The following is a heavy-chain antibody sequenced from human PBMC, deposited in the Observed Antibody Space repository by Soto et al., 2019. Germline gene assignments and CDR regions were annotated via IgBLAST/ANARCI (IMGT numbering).Heavy chain of an antibody. V-gene: IGHV3-74*01. Sequence: PGGSLRRSCAAFGFTFSSYWMHWVRQAPGKGLVWVSRINSDGSSTSYADSVKGRFTISRDNAKNTLYLQMNSLRAEDTAVYYCAGSRSGWFDPWGQGTLVTVSS. CDR2: INSDGSST. CDR1: GFTFSSYW. J-gene: IGHJ5*02. D-gene: IGHD5-12*01. CDR3: AGSRSGWFDP.